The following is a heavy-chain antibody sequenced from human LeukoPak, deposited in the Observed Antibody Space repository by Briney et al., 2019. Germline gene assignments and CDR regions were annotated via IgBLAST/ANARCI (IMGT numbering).Heavy chain of an antibody. CDR2: IWYDGSNK. CDR3: AREDGIAVAGTGY. CDR1: GFTFSSYG. J-gene: IGHJ4*02. Sequence: GGSLRPSCAASGFTFSSYGMHWVRQAPGKGLEWVAVIWYDGSNKYYADSVKGRFTISRDNSKNTLYLQMNSLRAEDTAVYYCAREDGIAVAGTGYWGQGTLVTVSS. V-gene: IGHV3-33*01. D-gene: IGHD6-19*01.